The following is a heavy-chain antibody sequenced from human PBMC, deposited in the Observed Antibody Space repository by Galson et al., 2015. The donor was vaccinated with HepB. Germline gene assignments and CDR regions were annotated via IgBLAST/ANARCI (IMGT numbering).Heavy chain of an antibody. Sequence: PALVKPTQTLTLTCTFSGFSLSTSGMCVSWIRQPPGKALEWLARIDWDDDKYYSTSLKTRLTISKDTSKNQVVLTMTNMDPVDTATYYCARSITMVRGVNWYFDLWGRGTLVTVSS. CDR3: ARSITMVRGVNWYFDL. J-gene: IGHJ2*01. D-gene: IGHD3-10*01. V-gene: IGHV2-70*11. CDR1: GFSLSTSGMC. CDR2: IDWDDDK.